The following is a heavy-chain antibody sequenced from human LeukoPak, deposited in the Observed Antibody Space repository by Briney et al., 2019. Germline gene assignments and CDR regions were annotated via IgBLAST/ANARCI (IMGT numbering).Heavy chain of an antibody. J-gene: IGHJ4*02. D-gene: IGHD3-22*01. CDR1: GITLSNYG. Sequence: SGGSLRLSCAVSGITLSNYGMSWVRQAPGKGLDWVAGISDSGGRTNYADSVKGRFTISRDNPKNTLYLQMNSLRAEDTAVYFCAKRGVVIRVILVGFHKEAYYFDSWGQGALVTVSS. CDR2: ISDSGGRT. V-gene: IGHV3-23*01. CDR3: AKRGVVIRVILVGFHKEAYYFDS.